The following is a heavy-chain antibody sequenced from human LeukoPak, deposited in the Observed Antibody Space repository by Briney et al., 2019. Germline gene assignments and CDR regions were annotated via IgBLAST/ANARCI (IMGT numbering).Heavy chain of an antibody. Sequence: PSETLSLTCTVSGDSISSSSYYWGWIRQPPGKGLEWIGSIYYSGSTYYNPSLKSRVTISVDTSKNQFSLKLSSVTAADTAVYYCARASTGYCSGGSCYYTPGAFDTWGQGTMVTVSS. J-gene: IGHJ3*02. CDR1: GDSISSSSYY. CDR3: ARASTGYCSGGSCYYTPGAFDT. CDR2: IYYSGST. V-gene: IGHV4-39*07. D-gene: IGHD2-15*01.